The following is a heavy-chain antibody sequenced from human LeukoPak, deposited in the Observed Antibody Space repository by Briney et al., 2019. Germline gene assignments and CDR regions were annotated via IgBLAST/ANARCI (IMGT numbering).Heavy chain of an antibody. J-gene: IGHJ4*02. CDR1: GFTFSSYG. CDR3: AKGDDYYDGGNLDY. D-gene: IGHD3-22*01. Sequence: GRSLRLSCAASGFTFSSYGMHWVRQAPGKGLECVAVIWYDGSNKYYADSVKGRFTISRDNSKNTLYLQMNSLRAEDTAVYYCAKGDDYYDGGNLDYWGQGTLVTVSS. CDR2: IWYDGSNK. V-gene: IGHV3-33*06.